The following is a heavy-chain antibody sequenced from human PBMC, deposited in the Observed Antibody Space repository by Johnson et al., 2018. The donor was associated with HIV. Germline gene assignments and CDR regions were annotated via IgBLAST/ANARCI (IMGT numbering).Heavy chain of an antibody. CDR1: GFTVSSNY. Sequence: MLLVESGGGLVQPGGSLRLSCAASGFTVSSNYMSWVRQAPGKGLEWVSAIRGSGGSTYYADSVKGRLTISRDNSRNMLYLQMNSLRPEDTAVYYCARDGRDLVTRGGFDVWGQGTMVTVSS. J-gene: IGHJ3*01. V-gene: IGHV3-66*02. CDR3: ARDGRDLVTRGGFDV. CDR2: IRGSGGST. D-gene: IGHD5-18*01.